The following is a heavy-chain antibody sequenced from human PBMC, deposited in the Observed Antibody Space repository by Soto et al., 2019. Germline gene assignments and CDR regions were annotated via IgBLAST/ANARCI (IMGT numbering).Heavy chain of an antibody. CDR3: ARDSGYVSGESY. J-gene: IGHJ4*02. D-gene: IGHD5-12*01. CDR2: ISAYNGNT. CDR1: GYTLTELS. V-gene: IGHV1-18*01. Sequence: ASVKVSCKVSGYTLTELSMHWVRQAPGKGLEWMGWISAYNGNTNYAQKLQGRVTMTTDTSTSTAYMELRSLRSDDTAVYYCARDSGYVSGESYWGQGTLVTVSS.